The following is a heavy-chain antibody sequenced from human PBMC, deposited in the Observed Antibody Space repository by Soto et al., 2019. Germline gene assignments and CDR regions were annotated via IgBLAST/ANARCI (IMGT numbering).Heavy chain of an antibody. CDR2: IYYSGST. V-gene: IGHV4-39*01. CDR1: GGSISSSSYY. D-gene: IGHD3-16*01. Sequence: KPSETLSLTCTVSGGSISSSSYYWGWIRQPPGKGLEWIGSIYYSGSTYYNPSLKSRVTISVDTSKNQFSLKLSSVTAADTAVYYCATPRIMITFGGVTNPVYGMDVWGQGTTVTVSS. J-gene: IGHJ6*02. CDR3: ATPRIMITFGGVTNPVYGMDV.